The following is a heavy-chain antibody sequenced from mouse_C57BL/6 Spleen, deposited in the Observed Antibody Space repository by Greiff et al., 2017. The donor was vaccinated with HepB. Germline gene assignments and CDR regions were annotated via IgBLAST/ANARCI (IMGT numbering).Heavy chain of an antibody. V-gene: IGHV1-22*01. Sequence: VQLQQSGPELVKPGASVKMSCKASGYTFTDYNMHWVKQSHGKSLEWIGYINPNNGGTSYNQKFKGKATLTVNKSSSTAYMELRSLTSEASAVYYCARGLRRTAWFAYWGQGTLVTVSA. J-gene: IGHJ3*01. CDR1: GYTFTDYN. CDR3: ARGLRRTAWFAY. D-gene: IGHD2-4*01. CDR2: INPNNGGT.